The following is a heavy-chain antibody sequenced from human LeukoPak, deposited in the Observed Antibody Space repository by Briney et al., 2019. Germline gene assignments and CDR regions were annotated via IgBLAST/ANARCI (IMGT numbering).Heavy chain of an antibody. CDR1: GFTFSSYR. CDR3: ARRDGGHYDILTGYYLYYYYMDV. Sequence: GGSLRLSCAASGFTFSSYRMSWVRQAPGKGLEWVANIKEEGSEKYYVDSVKGRFTIYRDNAKNSLYLQMNSLRAEDTAVYYCARRDGGHYDILTGYYLYYYYMDVWGKGTTVTVSS. V-gene: IGHV3-7*01. CDR2: IKEEGSEK. D-gene: IGHD3-9*01. J-gene: IGHJ6*03.